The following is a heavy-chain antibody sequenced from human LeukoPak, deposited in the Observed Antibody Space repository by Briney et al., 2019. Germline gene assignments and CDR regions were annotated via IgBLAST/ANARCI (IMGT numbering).Heavy chain of an antibody. D-gene: IGHD6-19*01. CDR2: IYNGGST. CDR3: ARFKRAGGWSYFDY. V-gene: IGHV4-59*01. Sequence: SSETLSLTCSVSGVSISTYYWSWIRKPPGKGLEWIGHIYNGGSTNYSPSLKSRVTISVDTSKNQFSLKLSSVTAADTAVYYCARFKRAGGWSYFDYWGQGTLVTVSS. CDR1: GVSISTYY. J-gene: IGHJ4*02.